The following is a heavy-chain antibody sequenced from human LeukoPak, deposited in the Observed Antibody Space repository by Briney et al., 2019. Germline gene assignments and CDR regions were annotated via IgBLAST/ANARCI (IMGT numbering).Heavy chain of an antibody. Sequence: GASVKVSCKASGYTFTSYGISWVRQAPGQGLEWMGWISAYNGNTNYAQKLQGRVTMTTDTSTSTAYMELRSLRSDDTAVYYCARDPLVVVPAAITWFDPWGQGTLVTVSS. CDR3: ARDPLVVVPAAITWFDP. CDR2: ISAYNGNT. CDR1: GYTFTSYG. J-gene: IGHJ5*02. V-gene: IGHV1-18*01. D-gene: IGHD2-2*01.